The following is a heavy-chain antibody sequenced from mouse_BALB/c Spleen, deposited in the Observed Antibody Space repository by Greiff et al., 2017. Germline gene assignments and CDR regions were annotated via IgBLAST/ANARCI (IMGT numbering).Heavy chain of an antibody. CDR2: ISSGGST. CDR3: ARGRSTVVAREAFDY. J-gene: IGHJ2*01. CDR1: GFTFSSYA. Sequence: EVQRVESGGGLVKPGGSLKLSCAASGFTFSSYAMSWVRQTPEKRLEWVASISSGGSTYYPDSVKGRFTISRDNARNILYLQMSSLRSEDTAMYYCARGRSTVVAREAFDYWGQGTTLTVSS. V-gene: IGHV5-6-5*01. D-gene: IGHD1-1*01.